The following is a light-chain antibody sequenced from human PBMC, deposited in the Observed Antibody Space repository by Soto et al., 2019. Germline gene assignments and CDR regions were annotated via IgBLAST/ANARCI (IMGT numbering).Light chain of an antibody. V-gene: IGKV3-20*01. CDR1: QSVSSSS. Sequence: EIVLTQSPGTLSLSPGERATLSCRASQSVSSSSLAWYQQKPGQAPRLLIYGASNRATAIPDRFDGSGSGTDFTLTISSLEPEDFAVYYCQQYNRRPLTFGGGTKVEIK. CDR2: GAS. CDR3: QQYNRRPLT. J-gene: IGKJ4*01.